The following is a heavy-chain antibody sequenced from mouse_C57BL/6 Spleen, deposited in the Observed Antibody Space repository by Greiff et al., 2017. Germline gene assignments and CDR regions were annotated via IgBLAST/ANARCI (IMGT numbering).Heavy chain of an antibody. V-gene: IGHV2-5*01. J-gene: IGHJ1*03. CDR3: AKKSNFSYWYFDV. Sequence: QVQLKESGPGLVQPSQSLSITCTVSGFSLTSYGVHWVRQSPGKGLEWLGVIWRGGSTDYNAAFMSRLSITKDNSKSQVFFKMNSLQADDTAIYYCAKKSNFSYWYFDVWGTGTTVTVSS. CDR2: IWRGGST. CDR1: GFSLTSYG. D-gene: IGHD2-5*01.